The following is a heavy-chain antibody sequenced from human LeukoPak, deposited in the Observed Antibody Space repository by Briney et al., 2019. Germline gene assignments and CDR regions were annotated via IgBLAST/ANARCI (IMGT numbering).Heavy chain of an antibody. CDR1: GGTFSSYA. CDR2: IIPIFGTA. D-gene: IGHD3-22*01. CDR3: ARDRTPYYYDSSGERGAFDI. V-gene: IGHV1-69*05. Sequence: GASVKVSCKASGGTFSSYAISWVRQAPGQGLEWMGGIIPIFGTANYAQKSQGRVTITTDESTSTAYMELSSLRSEDTAVYYCARDRTPYYYDSSGERGAFDIWGQGTMVTVSS. J-gene: IGHJ3*02.